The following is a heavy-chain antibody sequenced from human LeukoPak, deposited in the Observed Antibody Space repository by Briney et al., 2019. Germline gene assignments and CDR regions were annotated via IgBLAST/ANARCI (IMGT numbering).Heavy chain of an antibody. D-gene: IGHD7-27*01. CDR2: ITATSSST. CDR1: GFTSSSYG. V-gene: IGHV3-23*01. CDR3: AKGQLGIQSSKWFDP. Sequence: GGSLRLSCAASGFTSSSYGMSWVRQAPGKGLEWVSAITATSSSTHDADSVQGRFAISRDNSKNTLYLQMDSLRPEDTAVYYCAKGQLGIQSSKWFDPWGQGTLVTVSS. J-gene: IGHJ5*02.